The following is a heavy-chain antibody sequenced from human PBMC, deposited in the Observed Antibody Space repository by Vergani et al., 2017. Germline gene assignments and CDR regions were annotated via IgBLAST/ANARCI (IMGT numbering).Heavy chain of an antibody. V-gene: IGHV3-30*02. CDR2: IRYDGSSE. J-gene: IGHJ4*02. CDR1: GFTFSSYS. D-gene: IGHD4-17*01. Sequence: QVQLVESGGGVVQPGGSLRLSCAASGFTFSSYSIHWVRQAPGKGLEWVSFIRYDGSSEYYGDSVKGRFTISRDKSQNTVNLQMNSLRAEDTAVYYCARGASGDYVSSFDYWGQGTLVTVSS. CDR3: ARGASGDYVSSFDY.